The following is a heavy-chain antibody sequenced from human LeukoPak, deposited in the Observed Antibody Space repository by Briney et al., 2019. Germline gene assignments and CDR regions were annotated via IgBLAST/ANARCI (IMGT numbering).Heavy chain of an antibody. CDR1: RFTFRNEA. CDR2: ISRDGGTK. CDR3: ATSGCVWVYGCFDP. J-gene: IGHJ5*02. D-gene: IGHD3-16*01. Sequence: GGSLRLSCAVSRFTFRNEAMHWVRQSPGKGLEWLAFISRDGGTKYYAGSVKGRFTVSRDNSKNSLYLQMNSLRPEDTAMYHCATSGCVWVYGCFDPWGQGTLVTVSS. V-gene: IGHV3-30-3*01.